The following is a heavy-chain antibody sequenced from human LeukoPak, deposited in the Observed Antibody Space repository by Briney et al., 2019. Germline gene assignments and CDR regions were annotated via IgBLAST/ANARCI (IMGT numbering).Heavy chain of an antibody. J-gene: IGHJ4*02. CDR1: GFTFDDYA. V-gene: IGHV3-9*03. CDR2: ISWNSGSI. Sequence: PGRSLRLSCAASGFTFDDYAMHWVRQAPGKGLEWVSGISWNSGSIGYADSVKGRFTISRDNAKNSLYLQMNSLRAEGMALYYCATFDYWGQGTLVTVSS. CDR3: ATFDY.